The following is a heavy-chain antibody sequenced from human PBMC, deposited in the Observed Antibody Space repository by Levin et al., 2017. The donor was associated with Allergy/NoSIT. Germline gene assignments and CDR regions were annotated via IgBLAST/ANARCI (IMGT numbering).Heavy chain of an antibody. CDR3: AKDLGALGYSYGDGGYFQH. CDR1: GFTFSSYA. D-gene: IGHD5-18*01. Sequence: GESLKISCAASGFTFSSYAMSWVRQAPGKGLGWVSAISGSGGSTYYADSVKGRFTISRDNSKNTLYLQMNSLRAEDTAVYYCAKDLGALGYSYGDGGYFQHWGQGTLVTVSS. V-gene: IGHV3-23*01. CDR2: ISGSGGST. J-gene: IGHJ1*01.